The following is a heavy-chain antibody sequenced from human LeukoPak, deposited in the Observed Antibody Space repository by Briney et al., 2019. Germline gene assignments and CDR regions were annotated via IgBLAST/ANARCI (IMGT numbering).Heavy chain of an antibody. J-gene: IGHJ4*02. Sequence: GGSLRLSCAASGFTFSSYAMSWVRQAPGKGLEGVSAISGSGGSTYYADSVKGRFTISRDNSKNTLYLQMNSLRAEDTAVYYCAKLVASAGTFDYWGQGTLVTVSS. CDR2: ISGSGGST. D-gene: IGHD6-13*01. V-gene: IGHV3-23*01. CDR3: AKLVASAGTFDY. CDR1: GFTFSSYA.